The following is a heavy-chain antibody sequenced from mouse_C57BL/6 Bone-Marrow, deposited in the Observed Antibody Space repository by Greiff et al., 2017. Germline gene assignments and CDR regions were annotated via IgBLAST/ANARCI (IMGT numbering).Heavy chain of an antibody. CDR2: IDPATGGT. Sequence: QVQLQQSGAELVRPGASVTLSCKASGYTFTDYEMHWVKQTPVHGLEWIGAIDPATGGTAYTQKFKGKAILTADKSSSPAYMELRSLTSEDSAVYYCTRGAFTTPSYWYFDVWGTGTTVTVSS. CDR1: GYTFTDYE. V-gene: IGHV1-15*01. J-gene: IGHJ1*03. D-gene: IGHD1-1*01. CDR3: TRGAFTTPSYWYFDV.